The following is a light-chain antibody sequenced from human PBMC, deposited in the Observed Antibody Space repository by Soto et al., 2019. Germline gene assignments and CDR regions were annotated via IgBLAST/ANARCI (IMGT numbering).Light chain of an antibody. J-gene: IGKJ2*02. Sequence: DIVMTQSPAALSVSPGERATLSCRASPSVGSSVAWYQQKPGQAPRFLMYGASTRAAGVPARFSGSGSGTEFSLTISSLQSEDFAVYSCQHYNTWPPGTFGQGTKLEIK. CDR3: QHYNTWPPGT. V-gene: IGKV3-15*01. CDR1: PSVGSS. CDR2: GAS.